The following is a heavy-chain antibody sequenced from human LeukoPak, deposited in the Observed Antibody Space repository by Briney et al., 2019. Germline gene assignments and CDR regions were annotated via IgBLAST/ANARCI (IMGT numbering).Heavy chain of an antibody. D-gene: IGHD1-26*01. Sequence: GGSLCLSCAASGFSFSSYSMNWVRQAPGEGLEWVSSISNRSSYIYYEDSLKGRFTISRDNAKNPLYLQMTRLRAEDTAVYYCAGPGASDYGMNVGGQGTTATVPS. CDR3: AGPGASDYGMNV. J-gene: IGHJ6*02. CDR1: GFSFSSYS. CDR2: ISNRSSYI. V-gene: IGHV3-21*01.